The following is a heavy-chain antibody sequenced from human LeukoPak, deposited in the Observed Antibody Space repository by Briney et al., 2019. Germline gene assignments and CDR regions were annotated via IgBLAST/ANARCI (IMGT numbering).Heavy chain of an antibody. V-gene: IGHV3-23*01. CDR1: GFTFSTYA. CDR2: ISGSGGGT. J-gene: IGHJ4*02. Sequence: PGGSLRLSCAASGFTFSTYAMSWVRQAAGKGLEWVSLISGSGGGTYYADSVKGRFTISRDNSKNTLYVQMNSLRVEDAAVYYCAKVTKTMAGFVFDFWGQGTLVTVSS. CDR3: AKVTKTMAGFVFDF. D-gene: IGHD6-19*01.